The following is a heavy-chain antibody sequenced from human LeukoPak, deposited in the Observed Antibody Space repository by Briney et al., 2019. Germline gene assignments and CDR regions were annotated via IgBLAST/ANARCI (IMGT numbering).Heavy chain of an antibody. V-gene: IGHV3-48*01. D-gene: IGHD1-26*01. Sequence: PGGSLRLSCGASGLTFSTYSMNWVRQAPGKGLEWVSYISSDSGARYYADSVKGRFTIFRDNAKNSLYLQMNSLRAEDTAVYYCARATKPGFDPWGQGTLVTVSS. CDR2: ISSDSGAR. CDR3: ARATKPGFDP. CDR1: GLTFSTYS. J-gene: IGHJ5*02.